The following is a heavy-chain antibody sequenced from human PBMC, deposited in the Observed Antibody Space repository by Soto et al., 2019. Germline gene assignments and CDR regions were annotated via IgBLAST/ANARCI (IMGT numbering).Heavy chain of an antibody. V-gene: IGHV3-33*01. J-gene: IGHJ6*02. CDR1: VFTFSSCG. Sequence: SCAASVFTFSSCGMHWVRQAPGKGLEWVAVIWYDGSNKYYADSVKGRFTISRDNSKNTLYLQMNSLRAEDTAVYYCARAESGEGAGFYYYGMDVWGQGTTVTVSS. CDR3: ARAESGEGAGFYYYGMDV. CDR2: IWYDGSNK. D-gene: IGHD4-17*01.